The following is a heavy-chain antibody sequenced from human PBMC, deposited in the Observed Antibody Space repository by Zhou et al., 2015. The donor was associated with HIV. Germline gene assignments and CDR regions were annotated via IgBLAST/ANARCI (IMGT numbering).Heavy chain of an antibody. CDR3: ARSSVNHDGAFDL. CDR1: GGTFSGSD. J-gene: IGHJ3*01. CDR2: ITPMFDIH. Sequence: LVQSGTEVRKPGSSVKVSCKANGGTFSGSDISWVRQAPGQGLEWMGGITPMFDIHKYAQKFRARLTITVDKVTETAYMEMSSLTSEDTAIYFCARSSVNHDGAFDLWGQGTNIIVSS. D-gene: IGHD1-14*01. V-gene: IGHV1-69*17.